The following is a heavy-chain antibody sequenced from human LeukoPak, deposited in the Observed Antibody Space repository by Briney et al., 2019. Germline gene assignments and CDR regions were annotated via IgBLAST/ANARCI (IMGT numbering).Heavy chain of an antibody. V-gene: IGHV1-69*06. J-gene: IGHJ4*02. D-gene: IGHD5-24*01. CDR2: IIPIFGTA. Sequence: SVKVSFKASGYTFTGYYMHWVRQAPGQGLEWMGGIIPIFGTANYAQKFQGRVTITADKSTSTAYMELSSLRSEDTAVYYCARGRDGYFDYWGQGTLVTVSS. CDR3: ARGRDGYFDY. CDR1: GYTFTGYY.